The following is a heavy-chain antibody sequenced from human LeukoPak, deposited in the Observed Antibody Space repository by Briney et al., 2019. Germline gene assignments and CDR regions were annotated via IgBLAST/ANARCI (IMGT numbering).Heavy chain of an antibody. Sequence: SGGSLRLSCAASGFTFSSYAMSWVRQAPGKGLEWVSAISGSGGSTYYADSVKGRFTISRDNSKNTLYLQMNSLRAEDTAVYYCAKDLNSSGWYDPSYFDYWGQGTLVTVSS. CDR2: ISGSGGST. J-gene: IGHJ4*02. CDR3: AKDLNSSGWYDPSYFDY. D-gene: IGHD6-19*01. V-gene: IGHV3-23*01. CDR1: GFTFSSYA.